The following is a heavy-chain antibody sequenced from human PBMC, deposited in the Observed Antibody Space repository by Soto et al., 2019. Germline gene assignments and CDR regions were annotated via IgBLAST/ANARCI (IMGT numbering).Heavy chain of an antibody. Sequence: QVQLQESGPGLVKPSQTLSLTCTVSGGSISSCGYYWSWIRQHPGKGLQWIGYIYYSGSTYYNPSLKSRVTISVDTSKNQFSLKLSSVTAADTAVYYCARDRAKGGPIDYWGQGTLVTVSS. V-gene: IGHV4-31*03. J-gene: IGHJ4*02. D-gene: IGHD1-26*01. CDR1: GGSISSCGYY. CDR3: ARDRAKGGPIDY. CDR2: IYYSGST.